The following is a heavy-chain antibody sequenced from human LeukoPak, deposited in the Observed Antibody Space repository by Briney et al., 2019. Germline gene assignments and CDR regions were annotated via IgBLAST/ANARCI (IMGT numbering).Heavy chain of an antibody. V-gene: IGHV1-69*06. Sequence: SVKVSCKASGGTFSSYAISWVRQAPGQGLEWMGGIIPIFGTANYAQKFQGRVTITADKSTSTAYMELSSLRSEDTAVYYCASSSYRGTGTRYYYYYYMDVWGKGTTVTVSS. CDR2: IIPIFGTA. D-gene: IGHD1-14*01. J-gene: IGHJ6*03. CDR3: ASSSYRGTGTRYYYYYYMDV. CDR1: GGTFSSYA.